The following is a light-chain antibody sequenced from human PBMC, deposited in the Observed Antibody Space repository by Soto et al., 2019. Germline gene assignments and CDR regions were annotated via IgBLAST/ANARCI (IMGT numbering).Light chain of an antibody. Sequence: PGERATLSCRASQSVSSNYLAWYQQIPGQAPRLLIYGVSSRAAGIPDRFSGSGSGTDFTLTINRLEPEDFAVYYCQQYHNTPITFGQGTRLEI. J-gene: IGKJ5*01. CDR1: QSVSSNY. V-gene: IGKV3-20*01. CDR3: QQYHNTPIT. CDR2: GVS.